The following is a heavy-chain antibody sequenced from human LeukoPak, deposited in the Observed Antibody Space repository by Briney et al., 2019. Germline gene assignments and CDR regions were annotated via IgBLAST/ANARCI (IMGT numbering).Heavy chain of an antibody. CDR3: ARSPYYYDSSGYYDRGPGIVEAYYFDY. J-gene: IGHJ4*02. V-gene: IGHV4-39*01. Sequence: PSETLSLTCTVSGGSISSSSYYWGWIRQPPGKGLEWIGSIYYSGSTYYNPSLKSRVTISVDTSKNQFSLKLSSVTAADTAVYYCARSPYYYDSSGYYDRGPGIVEAYYFDYWGQGTLVTVSS. CDR2: IYYSGST. CDR1: GGSISSSSYY. D-gene: IGHD3-22*01.